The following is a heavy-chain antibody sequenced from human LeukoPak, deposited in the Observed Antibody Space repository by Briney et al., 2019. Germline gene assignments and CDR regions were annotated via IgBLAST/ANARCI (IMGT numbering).Heavy chain of an antibody. CDR2: ISYDGSNK. CDR1: GFTFSSYG. V-gene: IGHV3-30*18. J-gene: IGHJ4*02. Sequence: PGRSLRLSCAASGFTFSSYGMHWVRQAPGEGLEWVAVISYDGSNKYYADSVKGRFTISRDNSKNTLYLQMNSLRAEDTAVYYCAKDRELLWFATDYWGQGTLVTVSS. CDR3: AKDRELLWFATDY. D-gene: IGHD3-10*01.